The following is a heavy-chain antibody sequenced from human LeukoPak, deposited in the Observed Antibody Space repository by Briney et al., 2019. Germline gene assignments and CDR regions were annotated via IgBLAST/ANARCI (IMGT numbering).Heavy chain of an antibody. Sequence: PSETLSLTCAVYGGSFSGYYWSWIRQPPGKGLEWIGEINHSGSTNYNPSLKSRVTISVDTSKNQFSLKLSSVTAADTAVYYCARERGRWLQPFDYWGQGTLVTVSS. CDR3: ARERGRWLQPFDY. J-gene: IGHJ4*02. CDR2: INHSGST. V-gene: IGHV4-34*01. D-gene: IGHD5-24*01. CDR1: GGSFSGYY.